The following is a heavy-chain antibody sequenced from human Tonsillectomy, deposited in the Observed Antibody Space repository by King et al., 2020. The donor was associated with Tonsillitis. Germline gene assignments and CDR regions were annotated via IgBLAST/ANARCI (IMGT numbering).Heavy chain of an antibody. Sequence: QLLESGGGLVQPGGSLRLSCAASGFTFSSSAMSWVRQTPQNGLEWVSSISAGGSSTFYAETVKGRFTVSRDSSRNTLYLQMKGLRAEDTAVYYCAKVILAEGWFDPWGQGTLVTVSS. CDR2: ISAGGSST. V-gene: IGHV3-23*01. J-gene: IGHJ5*02. D-gene: IGHD3-9*01. CDR3: AKVILAEGWFDP. CDR1: GFTFSSSA.